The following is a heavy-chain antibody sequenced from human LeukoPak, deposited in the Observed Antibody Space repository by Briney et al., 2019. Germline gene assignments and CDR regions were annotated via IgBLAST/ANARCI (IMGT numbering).Heavy chain of an antibody. D-gene: IGHD1-1*01. CDR1: GFSFSTYG. V-gene: IGHV3-23*01. CDR3: AKDRTGTTGRDWLDP. CDR2: ISGSGDSS. Sequence: TGGSLRLSCAASGFSFSTYGMGWVRQAPGEGLEWVSSISGSGDSSYYADSVKGRFTISRDNSKNTFYLQMNSLRADDTALYYCAKDRTGTTGRDWLDPWGQGTLVTVSS. J-gene: IGHJ5*02.